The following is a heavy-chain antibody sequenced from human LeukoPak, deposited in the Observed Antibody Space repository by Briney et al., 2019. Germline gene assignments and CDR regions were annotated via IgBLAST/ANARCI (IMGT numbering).Heavy chain of an antibody. CDR2: INHSGST. CDR3: ARLYSSSWYNTDYNWFDP. J-gene: IGHJ5*02. CDR1: GGSFSGYY. V-gene: IGHV4-34*01. D-gene: IGHD6-13*01. Sequence: PSETLSLTCAVYGGSFSGYYWSWIRQPPGKGLEWIGEINHSGSTNYNPSLKSRVTISVDTSKNQFSLKLSSVTAADTAVYYCARLYSSSWYNTDYNWFDPWGQGTLVTVSS.